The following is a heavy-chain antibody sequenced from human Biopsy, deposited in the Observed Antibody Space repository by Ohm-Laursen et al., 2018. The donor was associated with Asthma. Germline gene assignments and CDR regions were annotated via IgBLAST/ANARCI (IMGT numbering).Heavy chain of an antibody. CDR3: ARGPELDV. J-gene: IGHJ6*02. V-gene: IGHV4-34*01. CDR1: PGSFSGFF. Sequence: SETLSLTCDVYPGSFSGFFWIRIRQSPGKGLEWIGETNERGVTNNNPSLKSRVIISIDTYWNRVSLKLTSVTAADAAVYYCARGPELDVWGQGTTVTVSS. CDR2: TNERGVT.